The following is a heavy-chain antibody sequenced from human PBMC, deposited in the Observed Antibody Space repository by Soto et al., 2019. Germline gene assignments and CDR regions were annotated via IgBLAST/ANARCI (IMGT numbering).Heavy chain of an antibody. Sequence: GGSLRLSCAASGFTFSSYAMGWVRQAPGKGLEWVSAISGSGGNTYYADSVKGRFTISRDNSKNTLYLQMNSLRAEDTAVYYCAKVISGWYYDCWGQGTLVTVSS. V-gene: IGHV3-23*01. J-gene: IGHJ4*02. CDR3: AKVISGWYYDC. D-gene: IGHD6-19*01. CDR1: GFTFSSYA. CDR2: ISGSGGNT.